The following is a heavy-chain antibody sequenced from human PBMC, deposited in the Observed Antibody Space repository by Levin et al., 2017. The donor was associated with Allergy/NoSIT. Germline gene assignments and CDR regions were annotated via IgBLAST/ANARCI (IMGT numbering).Heavy chain of an antibody. Sequence: ASVKVSCKTSGYIFSNYGISWLRKAPGKGPEWLAWVSPTNGSSNFILDFRGRVTWTTDRSTATAFMELRNLRSDDTAVYYCARGGENFESRGREYFAHWGQGTLISVSS. D-gene: IGHD3-10*01. CDR3: ARGGENFESRGREYFAH. V-gene: IGHV1-18*01. CDR1: GYIFSNYG. CDR2: VSPTNGSS. J-gene: IGHJ1*01.